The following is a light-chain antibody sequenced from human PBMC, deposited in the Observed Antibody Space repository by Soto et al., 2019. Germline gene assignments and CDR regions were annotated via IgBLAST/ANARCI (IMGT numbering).Light chain of an antibody. J-gene: IGLJ2*01. Sequence: QSALTQPPSASGSPGQSVTISCTGTSSDVGGYNYVFWYQQHPGKAPKLMIYEVSQRPSGVPDRFSGSKSGNTASLTVSGLQADDAADYYCSSYAGSNHVVFGGGTKLTVL. CDR3: SSYAGSNHVV. CDR1: SSDVGGYNY. V-gene: IGLV2-8*01. CDR2: EVS.